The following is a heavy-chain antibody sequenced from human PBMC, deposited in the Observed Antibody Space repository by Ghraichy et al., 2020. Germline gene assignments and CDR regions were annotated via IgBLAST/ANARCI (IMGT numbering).Heavy chain of an antibody. CDR1: GFIFNKYA. Sequence: GESLNISCAASGFIFNKYAMNWVRQGPGKGLEWVATINKDGFDPSYIYSVRGRFTISRDNSRNTIYLQMNSRRVDDTAVYYFVTNWAKVRAGDYWGQGTLVTVS. CDR3: VTNWAKVRAGDY. D-gene: IGHD6-19*01. J-gene: IGHJ4*02. V-gene: IGHV3-23*01. CDR2: INKDGFDP.